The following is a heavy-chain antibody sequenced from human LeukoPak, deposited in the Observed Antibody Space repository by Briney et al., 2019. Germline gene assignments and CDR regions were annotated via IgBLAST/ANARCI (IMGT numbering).Heavy chain of an antibody. CDR3: ARDWHTMVRGVITNWFDP. J-gene: IGHJ5*02. CDR1: GGSISSYY. D-gene: IGHD3-10*01. CDR2: IYYSGST. Sequence: SETLSLTCTVSGGSISSYYWSWIRQPPGKGLEWIGYIYYSGSTNYNPSLKSRVTISVDTSKNQFSLKLSSVTAADTAVYYCARDWHTMVRGVITNWFDPWGQGTLVTVSS. V-gene: IGHV4-59*01.